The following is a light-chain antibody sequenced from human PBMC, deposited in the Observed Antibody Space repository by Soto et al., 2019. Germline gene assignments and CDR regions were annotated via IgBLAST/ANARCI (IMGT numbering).Light chain of an antibody. CDR1: QSISRY. V-gene: IGKV1-39*01. J-gene: IGKJ1*01. Sequence: DIQMTQSPSSLSASVGDRVTITCRASQSISRYLNWYQQKPGKAPKLLIYAASSLQSGVPSRFIGSASGTDFTLNVSSLQPEDFATYYCQQSFSAFWTFGQGTEVEIK. CDR3: QQSFSAFWT. CDR2: AAS.